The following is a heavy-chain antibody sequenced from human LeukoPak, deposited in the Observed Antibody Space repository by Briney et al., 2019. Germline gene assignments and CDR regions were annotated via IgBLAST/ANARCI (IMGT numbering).Heavy chain of an antibody. CDR3: TRGGMATISIGY. J-gene: IGHJ4*02. Sequence: GGSLRLSCTASGFTFGDYAMSWFRQAPGKGLEWVGFIRSKAYGGTTEYTASVKGRFTISRDDSKSIASLQMNSLKTEDTAVYYCTRGGMATISIGYWGQGTLVTVSS. CDR1: GFTFGDYA. CDR2: IRSKAYGGTT. D-gene: IGHD5-24*01. V-gene: IGHV3-49*01.